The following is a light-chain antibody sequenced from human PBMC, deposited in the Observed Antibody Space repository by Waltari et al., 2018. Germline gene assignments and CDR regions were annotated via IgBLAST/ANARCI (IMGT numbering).Light chain of an antibody. J-gene: IGKJ5*01. CDR1: QSIDKF. V-gene: IGKV1-9*01. CDR2: AAS. CDR3: QHYTRYSIT. Sequence: DIQMTQSPSSLSASVGYRVTITCRQSQSIDKFLNWYQKKPGKAPDLLIYAASTLQTGVPSRFSGSGSGTEFTLTISSLQPEDFATYYCQHYTRYSITFGQGTRLEIK.